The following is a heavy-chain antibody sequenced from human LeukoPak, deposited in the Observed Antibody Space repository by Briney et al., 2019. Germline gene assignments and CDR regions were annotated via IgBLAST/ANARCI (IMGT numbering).Heavy chain of an antibody. Sequence: GASVKVSCKASGGTFSSYAISWVRQAPGQGLEWMGGIIPIFGTANYAQKFQGRVTITTDKSTSTAYMELSSLRSEDTAVYYCARGYCSGGSCYGYRNWFDPWGQGTLVTVSS. CDR3: ARGYCSGGSCYGYRNWFDP. J-gene: IGHJ5*02. CDR2: IIPIFGTA. V-gene: IGHV1-69*05. CDR1: GGTFSSYA. D-gene: IGHD2-15*01.